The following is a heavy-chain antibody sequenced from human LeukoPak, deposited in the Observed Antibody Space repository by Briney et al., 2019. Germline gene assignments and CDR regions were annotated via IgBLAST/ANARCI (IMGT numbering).Heavy chain of an antibody. CDR3: ARSSSGTKAWRNAFDI. CDR2: INPNSGGT. Sequence: ASVKVSCKASGYTFTGYYMHWVRQAPGQGLEWMGWINPNSGGTNYAQKFQGRVTMTRDTSISTAYMELSRLRSDDTAVYYCARSSSGTKAWRNAFDIWGQGTMVTVSS. CDR1: GYTFTGYY. D-gene: IGHD3-10*01. J-gene: IGHJ3*02. V-gene: IGHV1-2*02.